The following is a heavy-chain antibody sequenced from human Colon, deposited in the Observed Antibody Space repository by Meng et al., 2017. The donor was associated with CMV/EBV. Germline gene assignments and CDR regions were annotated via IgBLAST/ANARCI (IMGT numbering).Heavy chain of an antibody. V-gene: IGHV3-9*01. CDR1: GFTFNDYA. D-gene: IGHD2-21*01. J-gene: IGHJ4*02. CDR2: IGCNSYNI. CDR3: AKGDCGGVCILLDS. Sequence: GGSLRLSCVASGFTFNDYAMHWVRQVPGKGLEWISRIGCNSYNIEYADSVKGRFTISRDNAKNSLYLQMNSLRPEDTAFYYCAKGDCGGVCILLDSWGQGTLVTVSS.